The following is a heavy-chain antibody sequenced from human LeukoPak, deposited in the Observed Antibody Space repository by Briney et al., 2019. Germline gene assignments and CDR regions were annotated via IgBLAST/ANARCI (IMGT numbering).Heavy chain of an antibody. CDR3: ARVTGYRIEDYFDY. J-gene: IGHJ4*02. V-gene: IGHV4-59*01. CDR2: IYYSGST. D-gene: IGHD6-13*01. CDR1: GGSISSYY. Sequence: SETLSLTCTVSGGSISSYYWSWIRQPPGKGLEWIGHIYYSGSTNYNPSLKSRVTISVDASKNHFSLKVSSVTAADTAVYYCARVTGYRIEDYFDYWGQGTLVTVSS.